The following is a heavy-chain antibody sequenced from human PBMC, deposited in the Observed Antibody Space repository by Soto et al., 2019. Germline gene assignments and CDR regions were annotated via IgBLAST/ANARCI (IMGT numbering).Heavy chain of an antibody. CDR2: IKSKTDGGTT. CDR1: GFTFSNAW. CDR3: TTDRTDIVVVPAAGVFDY. Sequence: GGSLRLSCAASGFTFSNAWMSWVRQAPGKGLEWVGRIKSKTDGGTTDYAAPVKGRFTISRDDSKSTLYLQMNSLKTEDTAVYYCTTDRTDIVVVPAAGVFDYWGQGTLVTVSS. D-gene: IGHD2-2*01. V-gene: IGHV3-15*01. J-gene: IGHJ4*02.